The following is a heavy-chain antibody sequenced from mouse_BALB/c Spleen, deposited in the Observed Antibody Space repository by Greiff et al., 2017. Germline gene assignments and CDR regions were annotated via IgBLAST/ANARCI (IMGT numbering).Heavy chain of an antibody. Sequence: EVQRVESGGGLVKPGGSLKLSCAASGFTFSSYAMSWVRQSPEKRLEWVAEISSGGSYTYYPDTVTGRFTISRDNAKNTLYLEMSSLRSEDTAMYYCARIFDVWGAGTTVTVSS. J-gene: IGHJ1*01. CDR1: GFTFSSYA. CDR3: ARIFDV. V-gene: IGHV5-9-4*01. CDR2: ISSGGSYT.